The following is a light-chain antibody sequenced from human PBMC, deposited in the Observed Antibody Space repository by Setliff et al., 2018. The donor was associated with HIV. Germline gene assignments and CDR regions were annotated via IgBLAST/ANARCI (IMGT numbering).Light chain of an antibody. CDR3: RSYISSSTLVV. V-gene: IGLV2-14*03. J-gene: IGLJ2*01. CDR1: SSDIGSHDY. Sequence: QSALTQPASVSGSPGQSITISCTGTSSDIGSHDYVSWYQQHPGKVPELLIYAVHKRPSGASNRFSGSKSGNSASLTISRLHPEDDADYYCRSYISSSTLVVFGGGTKVTVL. CDR2: AVH.